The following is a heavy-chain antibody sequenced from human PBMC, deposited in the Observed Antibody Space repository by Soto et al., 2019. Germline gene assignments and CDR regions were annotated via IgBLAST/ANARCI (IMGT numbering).Heavy chain of an antibody. V-gene: IGHV1-8*01. CDR2: MNPNSGNT. CDR1: GYTFTSYD. CDR3: ARGKGQQLVRAFDY. J-gene: IGHJ4*02. Sequence: ASVKVSCKASGYTFTSYDINWVRQATGQGLEWMGWMNPNSGNTGYAQKFQGRVTMTRNTSISTAYMELSSLRSEDTAVYYCARGKGQQLVRAFDYWGQGTLVTVSS. D-gene: IGHD6-13*01.